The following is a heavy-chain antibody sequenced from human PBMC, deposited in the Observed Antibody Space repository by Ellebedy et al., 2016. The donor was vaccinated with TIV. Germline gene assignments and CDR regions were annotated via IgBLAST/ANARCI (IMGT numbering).Heavy chain of an antibody. V-gene: IGHV3-74*01. Sequence: GESLKISCAASGYTFTSYWMHWVRQAPGKGLVWVSHINGDGSHTIYADSVKGRFTISRDNAKNSLSLQMSSLRAEDSAVYYCHAPPEVWGQGTTVTVSS. CDR2: INGDGSHT. CDR3: HAPPEV. J-gene: IGHJ6*02. CDR1: GYTFTSYW.